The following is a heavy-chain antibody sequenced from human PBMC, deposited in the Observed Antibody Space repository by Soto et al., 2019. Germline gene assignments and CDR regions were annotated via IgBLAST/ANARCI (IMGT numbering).Heavy chain of an antibody. CDR1: GGDLSNSG. V-gene: IGHV1-69*04. CDR2: IFPLLAMV. D-gene: IGHD1-26*01. J-gene: IGHJ4*02. CDR3: AKDDGAGFKS. Sequence: QVNLVQSGTEMKKPGSSVMVSCKVSGGDLSNSGISWVRQAPGQGLEWMGGIFPLLAMVDYSQKFQGRVANSADESTNTAYMGLGSRRSEDTAVDYCAKDDGAGFKSWGQGTLVIVSS.